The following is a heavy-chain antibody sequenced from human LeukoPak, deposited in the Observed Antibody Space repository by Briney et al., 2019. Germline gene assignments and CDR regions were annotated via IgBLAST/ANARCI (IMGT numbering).Heavy chain of an antibody. D-gene: IGHD4-17*01. CDR1: GRSSSDYY. CDR2: IYQSGST. Sequence: SQTLSLTCALYGRSSSDYYWTWIRQPPGKGLEWIGEIYQSGSTNYNPSLKSRVTISVDTSKNQFSLKLYSVTAADTAVYYCARGGDYGDYVFDYWGQGTLVTVSS. J-gene: IGHJ4*02. CDR3: ARGGDYGDYVFDY. V-gene: IGHV4-34*01.